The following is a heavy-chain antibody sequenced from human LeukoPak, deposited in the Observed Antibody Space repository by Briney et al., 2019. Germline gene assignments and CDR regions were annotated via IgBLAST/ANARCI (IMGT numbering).Heavy chain of an antibody. V-gene: IGHV3-53*01. D-gene: IGHD1-14*01. CDR1: GFTVSSHY. J-gene: IGHJ6*03. CDR2: IYSGGST. Sequence: GGSLRLSCAASGFTVSSHYMSWVRQAPGKGLEWVSVIYSGGSTYYADSVKGRFTISRDNSKNTLYLQINSLRAEDTAVYYCAKGRKDPPMDVWGKGTTVTVSS. CDR3: AKGRKDPPMDV.